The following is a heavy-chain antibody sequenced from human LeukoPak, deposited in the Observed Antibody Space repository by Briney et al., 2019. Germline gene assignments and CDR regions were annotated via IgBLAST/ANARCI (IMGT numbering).Heavy chain of an antibody. V-gene: IGHV4-59*01. Sequence: SETLSLTCTVSGGSISSYYWSWIRRPPGKGLEWIGYIYYSGSTNYNPSLKSRVTISVDTSKNQFSLKLSSVTAADTAVYYCARVSYGYGGFDYWGQGTLVTVSS. CDR3: ARVSYGYGGFDY. CDR2: IYYSGST. D-gene: IGHD5-18*01. CDR1: GGSISSYY. J-gene: IGHJ4*02.